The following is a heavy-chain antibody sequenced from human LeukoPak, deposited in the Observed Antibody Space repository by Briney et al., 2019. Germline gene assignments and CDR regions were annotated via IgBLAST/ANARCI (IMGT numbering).Heavy chain of an antibody. CDR3: AKETVVVVAATPDAFDI. J-gene: IGHJ3*02. Sequence: RGSLRLSCAGSGFTFSSYAMSWVRQAPGKGLEWVSGISGSGGSTHYADSVKDRFTISRDNSKNTLYLQMNSLRAEDTAVYYCAKETVVVVAATPDAFDIWGQGTMVTVSS. V-gene: IGHV3-23*01. CDR1: GFTFSSYA. D-gene: IGHD2-15*01. CDR2: ISGSGGST.